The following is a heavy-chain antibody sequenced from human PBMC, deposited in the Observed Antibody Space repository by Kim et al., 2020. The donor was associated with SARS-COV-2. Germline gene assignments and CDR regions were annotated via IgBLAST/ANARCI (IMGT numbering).Heavy chain of an antibody. D-gene: IGHD3-10*01. V-gene: IGHV3-33*05. CDR2: ISYDGSNK. CDR3: ARDMAMVRGVIDDY. CDR1: GFTFSSYG. Sequence: GGSLRLSCAASGFTFSSYGMHWVRQAPGKGLEWVAVISYDGSNKYYADSVKGRFTISRDNSKNTLYLQMNSLRAEDTAVYYCARDMAMVRGVIDDYWGQGALVTVSS. J-gene: IGHJ4*02.